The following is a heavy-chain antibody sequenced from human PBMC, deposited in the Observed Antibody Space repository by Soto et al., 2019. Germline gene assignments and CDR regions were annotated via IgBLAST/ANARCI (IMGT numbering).Heavy chain of an antibody. CDR3: ARDEALDYGDYIYYYYYMDV. CDR2: IYSGGST. V-gene: IGHV3-66*01. J-gene: IGHJ6*03. D-gene: IGHD4-17*01. Sequence: GGSLRLSCAASGFTVSSNYMSWVRQAPGKGLEWVSVIYSGGSTYYADSVKGRFTISRDNSKNTLYLQMNSLRAEDTAVYYCARDEALDYGDYIYYYYYMDVWGKGTTVTVSS. CDR1: GFTVSSNY.